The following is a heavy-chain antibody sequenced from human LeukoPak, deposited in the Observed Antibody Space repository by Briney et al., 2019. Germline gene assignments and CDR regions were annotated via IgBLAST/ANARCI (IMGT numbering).Heavy chain of an antibody. D-gene: IGHD2-15*01. CDR1: GFTFSSYS. Sequence: GGSLRLSCAASGFTFSSYSMNWVRQAPGKGLEWVSYISSSSSTIYYADSVKGRFTISRDNAKNSLYLQMSSLRAEDTAVYYCAKAPVTSCRGAFCYPFDYWGQGTLVTVSS. CDR3: AKAPVTSCRGAFCYPFDY. V-gene: IGHV3-48*01. CDR2: ISSSSSTI. J-gene: IGHJ4*02.